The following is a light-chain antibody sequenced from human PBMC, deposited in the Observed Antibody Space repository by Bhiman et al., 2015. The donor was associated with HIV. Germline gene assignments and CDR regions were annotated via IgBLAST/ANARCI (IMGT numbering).Light chain of an antibody. J-gene: IGLJ1*01. CDR2: DVS. CDR1: TSDVGGYNY. Sequence: QSALTQPASVSGSPGQSITISCTGTTSDVGGYNYVSWYQQHPGKGPKLMIYDVSNRPSGVSNRFSGSKSGNTASLTISGLQAEDEADYYCSSYAVTSTYVFGSGTRVTVL. CDR3: SSYAVTSTYV. V-gene: IGLV2-14*03.